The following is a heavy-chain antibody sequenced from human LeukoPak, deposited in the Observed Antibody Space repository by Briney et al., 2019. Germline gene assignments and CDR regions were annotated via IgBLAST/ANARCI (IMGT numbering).Heavy chain of an antibody. CDR1: GFSFSNYG. CDR2: IWYDGSNK. Sequence: GGSLRLSCAASGFSFSNYGMHWVHQAPGKGLEWVAVIWYDGSNKYYADSVKGRFTISRDNSKNTLYVQMSSLRAEDTAVYYCARSNNGGWGYCDYWGQGSLVTVSS. D-gene: IGHD3-16*01. V-gene: IGHV3-33*01. J-gene: IGHJ4*02. CDR3: ARSNNGGWGYCDY.